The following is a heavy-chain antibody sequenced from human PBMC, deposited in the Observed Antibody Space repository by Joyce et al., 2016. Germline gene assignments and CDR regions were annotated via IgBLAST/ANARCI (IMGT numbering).Heavy chain of an antibody. J-gene: IGHJ4*02. CDR2: MESKAHGETT. D-gene: IGHD4-23*01. CDR3: TNFGGNSFGDY. V-gene: IGHV3-15*04. CDR1: GFNFHNAW. Sequence: EVQLVESGGGLVKPGESLRLSCAGSGFNFHNAWMSWVRQAPGKGLEWVGRMESKAHGETTDYAAPVKGRFAISRDDSKYTLYLQMNSLKTEDTALYYCTNFGGNSFGDYWGQGALVTVSS.